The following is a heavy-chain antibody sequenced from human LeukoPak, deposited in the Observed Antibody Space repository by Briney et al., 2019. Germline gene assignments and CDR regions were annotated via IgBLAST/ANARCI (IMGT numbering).Heavy chain of an antibody. V-gene: IGHV3-30-3*01. J-gene: IGHJ4*02. D-gene: IGHD3-3*01. Sequence: GGSLRLSCAASGFTFSNYAMHWVRQAPGKGLEWVALISYDGNNKCYADSVKGRFTISRDNSKNTLYLQMNSLRGEDTAVYYCAKGAPRNYDFWSGPFDYWGQGSLVTVSS. CDR2: ISYDGNNK. CDR1: GFTFSNYA. CDR3: AKGAPRNYDFWSGPFDY.